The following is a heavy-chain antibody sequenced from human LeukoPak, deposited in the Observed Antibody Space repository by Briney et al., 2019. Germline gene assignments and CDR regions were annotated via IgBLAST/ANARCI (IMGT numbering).Heavy chain of an antibody. CDR2: IYYSETT. CDR3: ARQRADYFYYYVDV. V-gene: IGHV4-39*01. CDR1: GGSIGTTNYY. D-gene: IGHD3-9*01. Sequence: SETLSLTCTVTGGSIGTTNYYWGWLRQPPGKGLEWIGSIYYSETTYDNPSLESRVTISIETSKNQFSLKLSSVTAADTAVYYCARQRADYFYYYVDVWGKGTTVTVS. J-gene: IGHJ6*03.